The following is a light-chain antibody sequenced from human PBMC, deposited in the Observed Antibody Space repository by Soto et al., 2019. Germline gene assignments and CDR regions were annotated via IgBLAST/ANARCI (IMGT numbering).Light chain of an antibody. Sequence: EIVLTQSPGTLSLSPGERATLSCRASQSLTSSYLAWYQQKPGQAPRLLIYGASSRAAGIPDRFSGSGSGTDFTLTISRLEPEDFAVYNCLQDAKSPWTFGQGTKVEIK. V-gene: IGKV3-20*01. CDR3: LQDAKSPWT. CDR2: GAS. CDR1: QSLTSSY. J-gene: IGKJ1*01.